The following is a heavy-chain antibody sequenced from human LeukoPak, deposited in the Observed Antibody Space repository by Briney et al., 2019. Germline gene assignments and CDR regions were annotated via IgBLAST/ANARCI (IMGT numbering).Heavy chain of an antibody. CDR3: ARDAWGAAAADDAFDL. D-gene: IGHD6-13*01. CDR1: GYTFSNHD. CDR2: MNPNSGAT. V-gene: IGHV1-8*01. J-gene: IGHJ3*01. Sequence: GASVKVSCQASGYTFSNHDFDWVRQAPGQGLEWMGWMNPNSGATGYAQKFQGRVTMTRNPSINTAYMELSGLRVEDTAVYYCARDAWGAAAADDAFDLWGQGTMVTVSS.